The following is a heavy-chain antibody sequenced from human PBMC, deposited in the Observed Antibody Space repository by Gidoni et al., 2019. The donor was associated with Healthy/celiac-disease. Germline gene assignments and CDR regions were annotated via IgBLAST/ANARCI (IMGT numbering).Heavy chain of an antibody. CDR1: GGSISSSSYY. J-gene: IGHJ4*02. CDR2: IYYSWST. D-gene: IGHD6-19*01. V-gene: IGHV4-39*01. Sequence: QLQLQESGPGLVKPSETLSLTCTASGGSISSSSYYWGWNRPPPGKGLDWIGSIYYSWSTYYNPSIKSRVTISVDTSKNQFSLKLSSVTAADTAVYYCARLRSGWYFTFDYWGQGTLVTVSS. CDR3: ARLRSGWYFTFDY.